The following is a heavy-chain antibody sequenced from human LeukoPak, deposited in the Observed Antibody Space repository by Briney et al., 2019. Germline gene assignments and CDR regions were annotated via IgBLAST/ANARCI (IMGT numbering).Heavy chain of an antibody. J-gene: IGHJ4*02. D-gene: IGHD5-12*01. V-gene: IGHV3-23*01. CDR2: IIGSGGST. CDR1: GFTFSSYF. Sequence: GGSLRLSCAASGFTFSSYFMSWVRQAPGKGLEWVSGIIGSGGSTYYADSVKGRFTISRDNSKNTLYLQVNSLTAEDTAVYYCAKGAYDYIEVAYFDYWGQGTLVTVSS. CDR3: AKGAYDYIEVAYFDY.